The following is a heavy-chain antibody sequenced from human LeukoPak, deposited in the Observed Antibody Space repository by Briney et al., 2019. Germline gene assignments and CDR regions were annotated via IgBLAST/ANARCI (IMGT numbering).Heavy chain of an antibody. Sequence: ASVTVSYKASGYTFTMYDINGVRQAAGQGREGMGWMNPNSGNTGYAQKFQGRVTMTRNTSINTAYMELSSLRSEDTAVYYCARGGEDFWSGYVEDYWGQGTLVTVSS. CDR1: GYTFTMYD. J-gene: IGHJ4*02. V-gene: IGHV1-8*01. CDR3: ARGGEDFWSGYVEDY. CDR2: MNPNSGNT. D-gene: IGHD3-3*01.